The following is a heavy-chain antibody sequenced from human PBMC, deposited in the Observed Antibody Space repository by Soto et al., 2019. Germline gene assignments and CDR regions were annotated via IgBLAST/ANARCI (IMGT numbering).Heavy chain of an antibody. V-gene: IGHV1-69*08. Sequence: QVQLVQSGAEVKKPGSSVKVSCKASGGTFSSYTISWVRQAPGQGLEWMGRIIPILGIANYAQKFQGRVTITADKSTSTAYMELSSLRSEDTAMYYCARDRYCSGGSCYSGPTEGYYMDVWGKGTTVTVSS. CDR1: GGTFSSYT. J-gene: IGHJ6*03. CDR3: ARDRYCSGGSCYSGPTEGYYMDV. CDR2: IIPILGIA. D-gene: IGHD2-15*01.